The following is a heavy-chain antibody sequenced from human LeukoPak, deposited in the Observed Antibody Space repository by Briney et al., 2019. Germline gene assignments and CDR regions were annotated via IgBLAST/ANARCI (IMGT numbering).Heavy chain of an antibody. CDR3: AKGGKGSYYSDS. J-gene: IGHJ4*02. CDR2: ISASGGTI. D-gene: IGHD3-10*01. CDR1: GFMFSNYV. V-gene: IGHV3-23*01. Sequence: GGSLRLSCAAGGFMFSNYVMYWVRQAPGQRLEWVSVISASGGTIDYADSVKGRFTISRDNSKNTLYLQMNSLRAEDTAIYYCAKGGKGSYYSDSWGQGTLVTVSS.